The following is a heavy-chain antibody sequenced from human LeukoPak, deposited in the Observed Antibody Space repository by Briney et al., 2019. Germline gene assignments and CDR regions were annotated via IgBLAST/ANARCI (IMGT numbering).Heavy chain of an antibody. CDR2: IYYSGST. CDR1: GGSVSSGSHY. Sequence: SETLSLTCTVSGGSVSSGSHYWSWIRQPPGEGLEWIGYIYYSGSTNYNPSLKSRVTISVDTSKNQFSLKLSSVTAADTAVYYCAKRNNPSSSSFIWFDPWGQGTLVSVSS. V-gene: IGHV4-61*01. CDR3: AKRNNPSSSSFIWFDP. J-gene: IGHJ5*02. D-gene: IGHD6-6*01.